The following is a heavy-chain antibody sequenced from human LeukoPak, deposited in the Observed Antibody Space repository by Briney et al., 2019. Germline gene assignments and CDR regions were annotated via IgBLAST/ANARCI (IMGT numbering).Heavy chain of an antibody. Sequence: SETLSLTCTVSGGSISSGSYYWGWIRQPPGKGMEWIGSIYYSGSTYYNPSLKSRVTISVDTSKNQFSLKLSSVTAADTAVYYCARDYYYGSGSYFWVGYYYMDVWGKGTTVTVSS. CDR2: IYYSGST. CDR1: GGSISSGSYY. J-gene: IGHJ6*03. V-gene: IGHV4-39*07. D-gene: IGHD3-10*01. CDR3: ARDYYYGSGSYFWVGYYYMDV.